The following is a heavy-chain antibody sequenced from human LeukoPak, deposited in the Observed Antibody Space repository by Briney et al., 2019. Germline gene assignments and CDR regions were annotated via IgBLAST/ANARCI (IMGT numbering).Heavy chain of an antibody. Sequence: SETLSLTCTVSGGSISSYYWSWIRQPPGKGLEWIGYIYYSGSTNYNPSLKSRVTISVDTSKNQFSLKLSSVTAADTAVYYCASRLVHSGFDYWGQGTLVTVSS. D-gene: IGHD3-10*01. CDR2: IYYSGST. V-gene: IGHV4-59*12. CDR1: GGSISSYY. CDR3: ASRLVHSGFDY. J-gene: IGHJ4*02.